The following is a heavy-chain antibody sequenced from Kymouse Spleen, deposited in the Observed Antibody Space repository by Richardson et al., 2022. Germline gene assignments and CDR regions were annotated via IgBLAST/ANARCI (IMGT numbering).Heavy chain of an antibody. CDR1: GFTFDDYA. CDR2: ISWNSGSI. V-gene: IGHV3-9*01. CDR3: AKDIRYYDILTDDYYYYGMDV. D-gene: IGHD3-9*01. Sequence: EVQLVESGGGLVQPGRSLRLSCAASGFTFDDYAMHWVRQAPGKGLEWVSGISWNSGSIGYADSVKGRFTISRDNAKNSLYLQMNSLRAEDTALYYCAKDIRYYDILTDDYYYYGMDVWGQGTTVTVSS. J-gene: IGHJ6*02.